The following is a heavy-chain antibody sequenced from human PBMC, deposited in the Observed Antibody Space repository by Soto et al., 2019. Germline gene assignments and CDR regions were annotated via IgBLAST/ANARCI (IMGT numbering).Heavy chain of an antibody. CDR3: AKDVHYDIVTGIEYFDH. D-gene: IGHD3-9*01. V-gene: IGHV3-23*01. J-gene: IGHJ1*01. CDR2: ISGTGRVT. Sequence: EVQLLESGGGLVQPGGSLKISCAVSGFTFSSYAMSWVRHAPGKGLERLSGISGTGRVTNYAESVKGRFTISRDNPKNTLSMEKKSLRAEDTAVYYCAKDVHYDIVTGIEYFDHWGQGTLVNVSS. CDR1: GFTFSSYA.